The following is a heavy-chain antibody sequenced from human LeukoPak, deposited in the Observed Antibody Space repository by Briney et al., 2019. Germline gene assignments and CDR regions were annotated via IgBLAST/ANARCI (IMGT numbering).Heavy chain of an antibody. Sequence: SETLSLTCTVSGGSISSYYWSWIRQPPGKGLEWIGYIYYSGSTNYNPSLKSRVTISVDTSKNQFSLKLSSVTAADTAVYYCARERRGWYLDHWGQGTLVTVSS. V-gene: IGHV4-59*01. D-gene: IGHD2-15*01. CDR3: ARERRGWYLDH. J-gene: IGHJ4*02. CDR1: GGSISSYY. CDR2: IYYSGST.